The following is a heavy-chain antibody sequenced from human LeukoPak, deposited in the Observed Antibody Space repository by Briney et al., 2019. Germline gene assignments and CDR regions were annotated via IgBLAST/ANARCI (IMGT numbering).Heavy chain of an antibody. J-gene: IGHJ6*03. D-gene: IGHD3-16*01. V-gene: IGHV3-23*01. CDR2: ISASGHYT. CDR1: GFTFSNSA. Sequence: GGSLRLSCEASGFTFSNSAMSWVRQAPGKGLEWVSGISASGHYTYNADSAKGRFTISRDNSKNTLYLQMDSLRAEDTALYYCAKDGSWGDYYFYFYIDVWGKGTTVTVSS. CDR3: AKDGSWGDYYFYFYIDV.